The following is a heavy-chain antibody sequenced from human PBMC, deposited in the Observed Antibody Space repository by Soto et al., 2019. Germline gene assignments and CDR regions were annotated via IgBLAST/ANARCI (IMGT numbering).Heavy chain of an antibody. CDR1: GYIFTSYW. D-gene: IGHD3-22*01. J-gene: IGHJ6*02. Sequence: PGESLKISCKGSGYIFTSYWISCVLQMPVKVLEWMGRIDPSDSYTNYSPSFQGHVTISADKSISTAYLQWSSLKASDTAMYYCARRAKYYYDSSGYYPSDVWGQGTTVTVSS. V-gene: IGHV5-10-1*01. CDR3: ARRAKYYYDSSGYYPSDV. CDR2: IDPSDSYT.